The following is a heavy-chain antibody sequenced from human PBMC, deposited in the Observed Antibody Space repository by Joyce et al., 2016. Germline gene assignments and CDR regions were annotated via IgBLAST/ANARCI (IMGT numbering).Heavy chain of an antibody. V-gene: IGHV1-69*06. Sequence: QVQLVQSGAEVKKPGSSVKVSCKASGGTFSSYAISWVRQAPGQGLEWIGGIMPMFGTANYAHKFQGRVTMTADKSTSTAYIELSSLRSEDTAVYYCARSHTYYDSFFDYWGQGTLVTVSS. D-gene: IGHD3-3*01. CDR3: ARSHTYYDSFFDY. CDR2: IMPMFGTA. J-gene: IGHJ4*02. CDR1: GGTFSSYA.